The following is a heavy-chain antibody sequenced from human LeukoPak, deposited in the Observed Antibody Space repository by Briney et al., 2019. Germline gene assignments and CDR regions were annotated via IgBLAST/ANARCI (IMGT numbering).Heavy chain of an antibody. CDR1: GYTLTELS. Sequence: GASVKVSCKVSGYTLTELSMHWVRQAPGRGLEWMGGFDPEDGETIYAQKFQGRVTMTEDTSTDTAYMELSSLRSEDTAVYYCATVPNYFRGNYGMDVWGKGTTVTVSS. J-gene: IGHJ6*04. CDR2: FDPEDGET. V-gene: IGHV1-24*01. D-gene: IGHD3-10*02. CDR3: ATVPNYFRGNYGMDV.